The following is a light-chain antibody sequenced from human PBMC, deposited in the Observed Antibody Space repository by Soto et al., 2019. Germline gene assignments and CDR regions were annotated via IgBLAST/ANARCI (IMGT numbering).Light chain of an antibody. J-gene: IGKJ3*01. CDR1: QNIRNW. CDR3: LQYNTYSSVT. Sequence: DIQMTQSPSTLSASVGDRVIITCRASQNIRNWLAWYQQKPGKAPVALIYKASSLESGVPSRFSGSGSGTEFTLTISNLQPDDSASYYCLQYNTYSSVTFGPGTKVDIK. V-gene: IGKV1-5*03. CDR2: KAS.